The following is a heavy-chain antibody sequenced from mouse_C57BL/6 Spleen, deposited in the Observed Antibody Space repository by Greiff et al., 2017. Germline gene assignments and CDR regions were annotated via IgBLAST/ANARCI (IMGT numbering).Heavy chain of an antibody. D-gene: IGHD1-1*02. CDR2: ISYDGSN. CDR1: GYSITSGYY. V-gene: IGHV3-6*01. Sequence: ESGPGLVKPSQSLSLTCSVTGYSITSGYYWNWIRQFPGNKLEWMGYISYDGSNNYNPSLKNRISITRDTSKNQFFLKLNSVTTEDTATYYCARNGGSPAWFAYWGQGTLVTVSA. CDR3: ARNGGSPAWFAY. J-gene: IGHJ3*01.